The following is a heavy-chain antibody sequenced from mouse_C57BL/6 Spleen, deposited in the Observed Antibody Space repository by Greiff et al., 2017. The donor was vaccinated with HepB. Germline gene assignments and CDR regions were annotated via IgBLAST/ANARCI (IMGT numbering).Heavy chain of an antibody. D-gene: IGHD3-1*01. CDR2: ISYSGST. CDR3: ARDGARGAMDY. Sequence: VQLQQSGPGMVKPSQSLSLTCTVTGYSITSGYDWHWIRHFPGNKLEWMGYISYSGSTNYNPSLKSRISITHDTSKNHFFLKLNSVTTEDTATYYCARDGARGAMDYWGQGTSVTVSS. CDR1: GYSITSGYD. V-gene: IGHV3-1*01. J-gene: IGHJ4*01.